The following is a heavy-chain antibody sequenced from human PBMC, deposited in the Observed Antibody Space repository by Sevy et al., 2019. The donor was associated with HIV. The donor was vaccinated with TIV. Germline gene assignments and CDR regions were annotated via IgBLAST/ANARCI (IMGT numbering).Heavy chain of an antibody. J-gene: IGHJ4*02. Sequence: GGSLRLSCAASGFSFSTYAMTWVRQAPGKGLEWVSAISGSGSNTYNADSVKGRFTISRDNSKNTLYLQMNSLRAEDTAVCYCAKEGPGYNYDSSGYFPSWGQGTLVTVSS. D-gene: IGHD3-22*01. CDR1: GFSFSTYA. CDR3: AKEGPGYNYDSSGYFPS. V-gene: IGHV3-23*01. CDR2: ISGSGSNT.